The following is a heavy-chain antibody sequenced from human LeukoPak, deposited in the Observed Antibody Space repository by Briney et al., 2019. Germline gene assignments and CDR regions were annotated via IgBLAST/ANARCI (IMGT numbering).Heavy chain of an antibody. CDR1: GFTFSNAW. J-gene: IGHJ3*02. CDR3: AKDRKYSSSWDDAFDI. D-gene: IGHD6-13*01. CDR2: IKSKTDGGTT. Sequence: GGSLRLSCAASGFTFSNAWMSWVRQAPGKGLEWVGRIKSKTDGGTTDYAAPVKGRFTISRDNSKNTLYLQMNSLRAEDTAVYYCAKDRKYSSSWDDAFDIWGQGTMVTVSS. V-gene: IGHV3-15*01.